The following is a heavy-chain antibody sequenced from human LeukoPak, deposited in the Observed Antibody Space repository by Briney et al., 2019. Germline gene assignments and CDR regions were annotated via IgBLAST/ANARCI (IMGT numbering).Heavy chain of an antibody. CDR3: AKSHLPNAYSGTYYCDY. CDR2: IRYDESKK. V-gene: IGHV3-30*02. J-gene: IGHJ4*02. CDR1: GFTFSYYG. D-gene: IGHD1-26*01. Sequence: PGGSLRLSCAASGFTFSYYGMHWVCQAPGKGLEWVAFIRYDESKKFYGDSVKGRFTISRDNSKNTLYLQMNSLRTEDTAVYYCAKSHLPNAYSGTYYCDYWGQGTLVTVSS.